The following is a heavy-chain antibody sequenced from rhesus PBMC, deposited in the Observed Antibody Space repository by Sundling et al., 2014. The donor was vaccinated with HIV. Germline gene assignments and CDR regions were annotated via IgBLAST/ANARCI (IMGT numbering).Heavy chain of an antibody. J-gene: IGHJ6*01. CDR3: ARWDYGLDS. CDR1: GLTFGSYT. CDR2: IMPVVGMT. Sequence: QVQVVQSGAEVKKPGASVKVSCKTSGLTFGSYTINWVRQAPGQGLEWMGVIMPVVGMTNYGEKFQGRVTITADTSTNTAYMELSSLRSDDTAVYYCARWDYGLDSWGQGVVVTVSS. V-gene: IGHV1-198*02.